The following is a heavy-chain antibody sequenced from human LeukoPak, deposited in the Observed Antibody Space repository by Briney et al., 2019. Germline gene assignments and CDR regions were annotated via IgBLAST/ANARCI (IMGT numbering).Heavy chain of an antibody. CDR2: INPNSGGT. J-gene: IGHJ4*02. CDR1: GYTFTGYY. Sequence: ASVKVSCKASGYTFTGYYMHWVRQAPGQGLEWMGRINPNSGGTNYAQKFQGRVTMTRDTSITTAYMELSRLRSDGTAVYYCARVRDSSGYQGFDYWGQGTLVTVSS. D-gene: IGHD3-22*01. CDR3: ARVRDSSGYQGFDY. V-gene: IGHV1-2*06.